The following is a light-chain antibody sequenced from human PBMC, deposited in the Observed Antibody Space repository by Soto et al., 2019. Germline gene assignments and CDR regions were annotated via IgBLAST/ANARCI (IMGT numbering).Light chain of an antibody. CDR3: AAWDDRLDVYV. J-gene: IGLJ1*01. V-gene: IGLV1-44*01. CDR1: SSNIGSNT. Sequence: GTPGQIVAISCSGSSSNIGSNTVTWYQQLPGTAPKLLIYSTSQRSSGVPGRFSGSKSGASASLSISGLQSEDEADYYCAAWDDRLDVYVFGTGTKVTVL. CDR2: STS.